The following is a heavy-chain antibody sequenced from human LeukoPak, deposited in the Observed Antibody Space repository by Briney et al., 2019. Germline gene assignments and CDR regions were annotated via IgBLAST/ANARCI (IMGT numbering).Heavy chain of an antibody. V-gene: IGHV4-34*01. CDR2: INHSGST. CDR1: GGSFSGYY. Sequence: RASETLSLTCAVYGGSFSGYYWSWIRQSPGKGLEWIGEINHSGSTNYNPSLKSRVTISVDTSKNQFSLKLSSVTAADTAVYYCGRHGYNGSGSYYKPKNWFDPWGQGTLVTVSS. J-gene: IGHJ5*02. CDR3: GRHGYNGSGSYYKPKNWFDP. D-gene: IGHD3-10*01.